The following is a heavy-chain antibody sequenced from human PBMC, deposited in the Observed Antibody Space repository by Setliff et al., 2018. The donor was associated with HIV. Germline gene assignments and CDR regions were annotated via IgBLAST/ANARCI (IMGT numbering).Heavy chain of an antibody. V-gene: IGHV4-61*09. Sequence: SETLSLTCTVSGDSITSGTYYWSWIRQPAGMRLEWIGHISTSGTTNYNPSLKSRVTISADTSKSQFSLKLTSGTAADTAAYYCARHDITLVRGLVWGQGTTVTVSS. CDR3: ARHDITLVRGLV. J-gene: IGHJ6*02. CDR2: ISTSGTT. D-gene: IGHD3-10*01. CDR1: GDSITSGTYY.